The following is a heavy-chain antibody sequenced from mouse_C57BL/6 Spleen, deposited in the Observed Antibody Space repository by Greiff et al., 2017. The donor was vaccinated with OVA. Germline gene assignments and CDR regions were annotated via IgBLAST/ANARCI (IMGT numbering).Heavy chain of an antibody. CDR3: ASVRGYYFDD. Sequence: EVKLVESGGGLVKPGGSLKLSCAASGFTFSDYGMHWVRQAPEKGLEWVAYISSGSSTIYYADTVKGRFTISRDNAKNTLFLQMTSLRSEDTAMYYCASVRGYYFDDWGQGTTLTVSS. J-gene: IGHJ2*01. V-gene: IGHV5-17*01. CDR1: GFTFSDYG. D-gene: IGHD1-1*01. CDR2: ISSGSSTI.